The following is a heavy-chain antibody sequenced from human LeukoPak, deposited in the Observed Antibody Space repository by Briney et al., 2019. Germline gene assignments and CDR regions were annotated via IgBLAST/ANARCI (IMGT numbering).Heavy chain of an antibody. CDR1: GFTFTDYW. CDR3: ARDGTAAGLYFDL. J-gene: IGHJ4*01. CDR2: IRQDGGEK. D-gene: IGHD6-13*01. Sequence: GGSLRLSCAVSGFTFTDYWMDWVRQAPGKGLERVASIRQDGGEKYYVDSVKGRFTISRDNTKNSLYLQMSALRAEDTAVYYCARDGTAAGLYFDLWGQGTLVTVSS. V-gene: IGHV3-7*01.